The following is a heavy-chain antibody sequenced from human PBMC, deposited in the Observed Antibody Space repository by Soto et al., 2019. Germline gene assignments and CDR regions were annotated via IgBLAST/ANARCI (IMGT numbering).Heavy chain of an antibody. CDR3: AKDITLGTY. CDR1: GFTFSSYG. CDR2: ISYDGSNK. J-gene: IGHJ4*02. D-gene: IGHD3-3*01. Sequence: QVQLVESGGGVVQPGRSLSLSCAASGFTFSSYGMHWVRQAPGKGLEWVAVISYDGSNKYYADSVKGRFTISRDNSKNTLYLQMNSLRAEDTAVYYCAKDITLGTYWGQGTLVTVSS. V-gene: IGHV3-30*18.